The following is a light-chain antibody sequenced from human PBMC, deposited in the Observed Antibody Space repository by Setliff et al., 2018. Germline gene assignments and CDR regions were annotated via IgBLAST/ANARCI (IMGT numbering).Light chain of an antibody. J-gene: IGLJ1*01. V-gene: IGLV2-8*01. CDR2: EVS. CDR3: SSYEGGNNYV. Sequence: ALAQPPSASGSPGQSVTISCTGTSSDISVYNYVSWYQQHPGKAPKLMIYEVSERPSGVPDRFSGSKSGNTASLTISGLQPEDEADYYCSSYEGGNNYVFGSGTKV. CDR1: SSDISVYNY.